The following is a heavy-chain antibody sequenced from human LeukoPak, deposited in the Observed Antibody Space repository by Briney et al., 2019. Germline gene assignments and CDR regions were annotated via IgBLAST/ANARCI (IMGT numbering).Heavy chain of an antibody. D-gene: IGHD3-10*01. J-gene: IGHJ4*02. CDR2: IYYSGST. Sequence: SETLSLTCTVSGGSISSYYWSWIRQPPGKGLEWIGYIYYSGSTNYNPSLKSRVTMSVDTSKNQFSLKLSSVTAADTAVYYCASTYYYGSGSLGVDYWGQGTLVTVSS. CDR3: ASTYYYGSGSLGVDY. CDR1: GGSISSYY. V-gene: IGHV4-59*12.